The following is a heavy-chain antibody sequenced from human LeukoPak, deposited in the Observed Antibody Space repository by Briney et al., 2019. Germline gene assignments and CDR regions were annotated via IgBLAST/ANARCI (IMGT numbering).Heavy chain of an antibody. Sequence: GGSLRLSCAASGFTFSSYAMHRVRQAPGKGLEWVAVISYDGSNKYYADSVKGRFTISRDNSKNTLYLQMNSLRAEDTAVYYCARGRIGYCTNGVCYTAHASDYWGQGTLVTVSS. CDR1: GFTFSSYA. D-gene: IGHD2-8*01. V-gene: IGHV3-30-3*01. CDR3: ARGRIGYCTNGVCYTAHASDY. J-gene: IGHJ4*02. CDR2: ISYDGSNK.